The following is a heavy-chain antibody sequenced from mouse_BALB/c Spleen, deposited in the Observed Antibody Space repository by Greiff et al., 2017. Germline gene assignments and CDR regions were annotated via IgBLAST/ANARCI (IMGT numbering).Heavy chain of an antibody. Sequence: EVKLVESGAELVKPGASVKLSCTASGFNIKDTYMHWVKQRPEQGLEWIGRIDPANGNTKYDPKFQGKATITADTSSNTAYLQLSSLTSEDTAVYYCARGELGLHAMDYWGQGTSVTVSS. V-gene: IGHV14-3*02. CDR2: IDPANGNT. CDR1: GFNIKDTY. CDR3: ARGELGLHAMDY. J-gene: IGHJ4*01. D-gene: IGHD3-1*01.